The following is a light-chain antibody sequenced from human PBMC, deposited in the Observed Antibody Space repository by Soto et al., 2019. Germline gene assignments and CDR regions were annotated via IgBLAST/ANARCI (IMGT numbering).Light chain of an antibody. CDR2: GAS. J-gene: IGKJ1*01. V-gene: IGKV3-15*01. CDR1: QSVSSN. CDR3: QQYNNWPWT. Sequence: EIVMTQSPATLSVSPGERATLSCSASQSVSSNLAWYQQKPGQAPRLLIYGASTRATGIPARFSGSGSGTEFTLTISSLQSEEFAVYYCQQYNNWPWTFGQGTKVDIK.